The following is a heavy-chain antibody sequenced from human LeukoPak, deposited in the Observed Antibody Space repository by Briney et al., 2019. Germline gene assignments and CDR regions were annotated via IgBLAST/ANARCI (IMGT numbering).Heavy chain of an antibody. Sequence: SVKVSCKASGGTFSSYAISWVRQAPGQGLEWMGGIIPIFGTANYAQKFQGRVTITADKSTSTAYMELSSLRSEDTAVYYCARDRVGATFLHYQGDAFDIWGQGTMVTVSS. V-gene: IGHV1-69*06. D-gene: IGHD1-26*01. CDR1: GGTFSSYA. CDR2: IIPIFGTA. J-gene: IGHJ3*02. CDR3: ARDRVGATFLHYQGDAFDI.